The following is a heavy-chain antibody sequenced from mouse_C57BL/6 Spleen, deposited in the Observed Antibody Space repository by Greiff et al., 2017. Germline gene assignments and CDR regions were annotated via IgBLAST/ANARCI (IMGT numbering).Heavy chain of an antibody. D-gene: IGHD2-2*01. V-gene: IGHV2-5*01. Sequence: QVHVKQSGPGLVQPSQSLSITCTVSGFSLTSYGVHWVRQSPGKGLEWLGVIWRGGSTDYNAAFMSRLSITKDNSKSQVFFKMNSLQADDTAIYYCAKGYGYDDYAMDYWGQGTSVTVSS. J-gene: IGHJ4*01. CDR3: AKGYGYDDYAMDY. CDR2: IWRGGST. CDR1: GFSLTSYG.